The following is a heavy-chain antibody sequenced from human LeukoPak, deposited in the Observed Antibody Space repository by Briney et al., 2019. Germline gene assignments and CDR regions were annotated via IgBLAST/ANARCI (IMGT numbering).Heavy chain of an antibody. CDR1: GGSISSYY. CDR3: ARAHSGSSGYYYSFDY. D-gene: IGHD3-22*01. Sequence: SETLSLTCTVSGGSISSYYWSWIRQPPGKGLEWIGYIYYSGSTNYNPSLKSRVTISVDTSKNQFSLKLSSVIAADTAVYYCARAHSGSSGYYYSFDYWGQGTLVTVSS. CDR2: IYYSGST. J-gene: IGHJ4*02. V-gene: IGHV4-59*01.